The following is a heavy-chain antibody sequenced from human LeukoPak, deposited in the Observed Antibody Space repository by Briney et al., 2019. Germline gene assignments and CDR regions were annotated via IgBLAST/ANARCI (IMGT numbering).Heavy chain of an antibody. V-gene: IGHV3-23*01. CDR3: AKLKGYCRDVSCWYMDV. CDR2: LSGGAGSA. Sequence: TGGSLRLSCAASGFTFSSYAMSGVRQAPGKGLEWISALSGGAGSAYYADSVKGRFSISRDNSKNTLYLQMSSLRAEDTAVYYCAKLKGYCRDVSCWYMDVWGKGTT. J-gene: IGHJ6*03. D-gene: IGHD2-15*01. CDR1: GFTFSSYA.